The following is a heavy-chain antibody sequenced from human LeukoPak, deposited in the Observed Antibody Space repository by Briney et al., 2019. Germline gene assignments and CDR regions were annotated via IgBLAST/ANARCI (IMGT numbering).Heavy chain of an antibody. V-gene: IGHV3-33*01. D-gene: IGHD2-8*01. CDR3: ARGYCTNGVCYETFDY. CDR1: GFTFSSYG. J-gene: IGHJ4*02. CDR2: IWYDGSNK. Sequence: PGGSLRLSCAASGFTFSSYGMHWVRQAPGKGLEWVAVIWYDGSNKYYADSVKGRFTISRDKSKNTLYLQMNSLRAEDTAVYYCARGYCTNGVCYETFDYWGQGTLVTVSS.